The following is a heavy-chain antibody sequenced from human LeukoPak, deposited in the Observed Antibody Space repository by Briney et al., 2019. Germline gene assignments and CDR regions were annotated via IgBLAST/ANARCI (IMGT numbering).Heavy chain of an antibody. J-gene: IGHJ1*01. CDR1: GFTFSSYG. Sequence: PGGSLRLSCAASGFTFSSYGMSWVRQAPGKWLEWVSAISGSGGSTYYADSVKGRFSISRDNSKNTLYLQMNSLRAEDTAVYYCAKGLCGGDCLYDFQHWGQGTLVTVSS. CDR3: AKGLCGGDCLYDFQH. CDR2: ISGSGGST. D-gene: IGHD2-21*02. V-gene: IGHV3-23*01.